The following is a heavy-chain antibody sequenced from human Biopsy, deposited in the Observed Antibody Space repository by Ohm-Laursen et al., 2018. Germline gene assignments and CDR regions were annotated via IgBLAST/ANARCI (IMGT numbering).Heavy chain of an antibody. Sequence: QTLSLTCAVYGGSFSGYYWTWIRQTPGKGLEWIGEINHSGRTNYNPSFKSRVTISVDTSKNQFSLKVRSVTAADTAVYYCVRGVDYYDPYHYYALDVWGQGTTVTVSS. J-gene: IGHJ6*02. D-gene: IGHD3-22*01. CDR3: VRGVDYYDPYHYYALDV. V-gene: IGHV4-34*01. CDR1: GGSFSGYY. CDR2: INHSGRT.